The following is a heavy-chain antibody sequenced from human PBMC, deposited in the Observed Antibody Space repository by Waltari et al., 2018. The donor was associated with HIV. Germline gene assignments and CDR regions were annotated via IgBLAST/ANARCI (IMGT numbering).Heavy chain of an antibody. J-gene: IGHJ3*02. CDR3: ARVDRAGTTSGWDVFDI. CDR2: MYSGGTK. CDR1: GITASSQL. V-gene: IGHV3-66*01. Sequence: EVQLVEAGVGLVRPGGSLRLSCGGSGITASSQLKGWVRQTPGKGLEYVSVMYSGGTKHFADSVNGRFTISRDSSKSALYLQMNTLRAEDTALYYCARVDRAGTTSGWDVFDIWGQGTMVTVSS. D-gene: IGHD1-1*01.